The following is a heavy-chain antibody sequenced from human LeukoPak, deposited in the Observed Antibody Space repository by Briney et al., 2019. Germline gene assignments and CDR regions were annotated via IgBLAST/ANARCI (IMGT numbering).Heavy chain of an antibody. Sequence: SETLSLTCAVYGGSFTAYYWSWIRQTPEKGLEWIGEINYSGTTNYKPSLKSRVTISVDKSKKQFSLRMRSVTAADTAIYYCARRGSPDYWGPGTLVTVSS. CDR2: INYSGTT. V-gene: IGHV4-34*01. CDR1: GGSFTAYY. D-gene: IGHD3-10*01. J-gene: IGHJ4*02. CDR3: ARRGSPDY.